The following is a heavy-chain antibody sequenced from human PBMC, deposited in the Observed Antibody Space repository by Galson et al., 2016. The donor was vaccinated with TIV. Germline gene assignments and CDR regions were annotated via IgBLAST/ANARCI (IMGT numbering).Heavy chain of an antibody. J-gene: IGHJ4*02. CDR1: GFTFSKAW. CDR2: IKSKSDAGTT. V-gene: IGHV3-15*01. D-gene: IGHD5-24*01. CDR3: TTERSYGYNDH. Sequence: SLRLSCAASGFTFSKAWMTWVRQAPGKGLEWVGRIKSKSDAGTTAYAAPVNGGFIISRDDSKGTLVLQMDSLRTEDTAMYYCTTERSYGYNDHWNQGTLVTVS.